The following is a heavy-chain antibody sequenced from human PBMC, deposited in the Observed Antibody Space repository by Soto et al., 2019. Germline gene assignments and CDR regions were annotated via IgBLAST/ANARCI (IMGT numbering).Heavy chain of an antibody. Sequence: QVQLVQSGAEVKKPGASVKVSCKASGYTFSDHDINWVRQASGQGPEWLGWMNPNSGDTGYAQNFQGRVTMTTETSKRTAYMELSSLRSEDTAVYYCARIGGNWNDDYFDYWGQGALVTVSS. CDR1: GYTFSDHD. V-gene: IGHV1-8*01. D-gene: IGHD1-1*01. CDR2: MNPNSGDT. CDR3: ARIGGNWNDDYFDY. J-gene: IGHJ4*02.